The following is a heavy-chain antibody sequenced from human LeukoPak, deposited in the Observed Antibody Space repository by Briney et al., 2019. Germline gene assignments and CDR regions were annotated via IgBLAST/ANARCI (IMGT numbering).Heavy chain of an antibody. Sequence: GGSLRLSCAASGFTFSRHGMHWVRQAPGKGLEWVAVISYDGSNKHYADSVKGRFTISRDNSKNTLYLQMNSLRAEDTAVYYCARWRYGGNLFDPWGQGTLVTVSS. CDR1: GFTFSRHG. CDR2: ISYDGSNK. D-gene: IGHD4-23*01. CDR3: ARWRYGGNLFDP. J-gene: IGHJ5*02. V-gene: IGHV3-30*03.